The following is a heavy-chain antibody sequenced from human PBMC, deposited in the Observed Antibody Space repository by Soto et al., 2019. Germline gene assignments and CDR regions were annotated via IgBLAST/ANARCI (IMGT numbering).Heavy chain of an antibody. V-gene: IGHV2-26*01. CDR3: ARMDGDYNYYGLDV. J-gene: IGHJ6*02. CDR1: GFSLTNGRMG. CDR2: FFSDAER. D-gene: IGHD4-17*01. Sequence: QVTLKESGPVLVKPTETLTLTCSVSGFSLTNGRMGVSWIRQPPGKALEWLAHFFSDAERSYSTSLQSRLNMYKDSSGSQVVRTMTNMAPADTATYFCARMDGDYNYYGLDVWGHGIAVTVSS.